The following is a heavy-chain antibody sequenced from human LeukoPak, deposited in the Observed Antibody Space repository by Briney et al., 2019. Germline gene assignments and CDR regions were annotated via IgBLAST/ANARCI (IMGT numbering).Heavy chain of an antibody. V-gene: IGHV3-74*01. Sequence: GGSLRLSCAASGFTFKLYWMHWVRQVPGRGAVWVSRINHDGSDTIYADSVRGRFTISRDDAKNTLYLQMNNLRAEDTAVYYCVRGGPSTWSWGQGTLVTVSS. J-gene: IGHJ5*02. D-gene: IGHD2-15*01. CDR2: INHDGSDT. CDR1: GFTFKLYW. CDR3: VRGGPSTWS.